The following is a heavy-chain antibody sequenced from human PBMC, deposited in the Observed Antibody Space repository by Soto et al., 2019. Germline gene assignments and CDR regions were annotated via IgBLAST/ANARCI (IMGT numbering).Heavy chain of an antibody. CDR1: GYTFTDYY. CDR2: INSYSGAT. CDR3: ARGGAHCSNGVCLGQY. D-gene: IGHD2-8*01. V-gene: IGHV1-2*02. J-gene: IGHJ4*02. Sequence: ASVKVSCKASGYTFTDYYMHWVRQAPGHGLEWVGCINSYSGATNFAQKLQGRVTMTRETSITTAYMELNRLTSDDTAVYYCARGGAHCSNGVCLGQYWRQGTLVTVSS.